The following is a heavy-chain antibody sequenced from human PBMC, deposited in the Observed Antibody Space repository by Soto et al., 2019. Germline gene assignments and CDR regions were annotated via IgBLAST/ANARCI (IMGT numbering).Heavy chain of an antibody. D-gene: IGHD2-15*01. Sequence: EVQLVESGGGLVQPGRSLRLSCAASGFTFDDYAMHWVGRVPGKGLEWVSSISWNSNIIGYADSVKGRFTISRDNAKNSLYLQMNSLRREDTALYYCAKGGPDGFCSGGRCYFDYWGQGTLVTVSS. J-gene: IGHJ4*02. CDR3: AKGGPDGFCSGGRCYFDY. CDR2: ISWNSNII. CDR1: GFTFDDYA. V-gene: IGHV3-9*01.